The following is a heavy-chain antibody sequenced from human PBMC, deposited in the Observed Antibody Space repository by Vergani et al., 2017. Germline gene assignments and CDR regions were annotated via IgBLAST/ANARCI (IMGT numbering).Heavy chain of an antibody. J-gene: IGHJ4*02. Sequence: QVQLVQSGAEVKKPGASVKVSCKASGYTFTGYYMHWVRQAPGQGLEWMGWINPNSGGTNYAQKFQGRVTMNMDTSISTAYMELSRLRSDETAVYYCARSGPLMRGQYYYGSVSYYPFDYWGQGTLVTVSS. CDR3: ARSGPLMRGQYYYGSVSYYPFDY. D-gene: IGHD3-10*01. V-gene: IGHV1-2*02. CDR2: INPNSGGT. CDR1: GYTFTGYY.